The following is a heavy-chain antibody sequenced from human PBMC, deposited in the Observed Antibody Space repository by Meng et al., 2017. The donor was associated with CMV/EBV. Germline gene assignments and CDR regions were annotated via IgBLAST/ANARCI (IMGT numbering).Heavy chain of an antibody. J-gene: IGHJ6*02. CDR2: INPNSGGT. CDR3: AKEGVAAGLTNYYYGMDV. D-gene: IGHD6-13*01. Sequence: ASVKVSCKASGYTFTGYYMHWVRQAPGQGLEWMGWINPNSGGTNYAQKFQGRVTMTRDTSISTAYMELSRLRSDDTAVYYCAKEGVAAGLTNYYYGMDVWGQGTTVTVSS. V-gene: IGHV1-2*02. CDR1: GYTFTGYY.